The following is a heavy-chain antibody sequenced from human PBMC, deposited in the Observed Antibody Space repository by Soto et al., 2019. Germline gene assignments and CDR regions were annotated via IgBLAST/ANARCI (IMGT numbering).Heavy chain of an antibody. J-gene: IGHJ4*02. D-gene: IGHD6-13*01. CDR3: ARGVAVGGTVFWDY. Sequence: EVQLVESGGGLVQPGGSLRLSCEASGFTFSTYWISWVRQAPGKGLEWVANIKQDGSEKYYVDSMKGRFTISRDNAKNSLYLQMTSLRAEDTAVYYCARGVAVGGTVFWDYWGQGTLVTVSS. CDR1: GFTFSTYW. V-gene: IGHV3-7*01. CDR2: IKQDGSEK.